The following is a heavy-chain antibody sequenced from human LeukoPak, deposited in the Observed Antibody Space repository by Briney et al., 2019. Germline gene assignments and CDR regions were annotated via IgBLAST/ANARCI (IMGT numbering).Heavy chain of an antibody. J-gene: IGHJ2*01. CDR2: IYYSGST. CDR3: ARGYSSSWYDTGYFDL. CDR1: GGSISSYY. Sequence: SETLSLTCTVSGGSISSYYWSWIRQPPGKGLELIGYIYYSGSTNYSPSLKSRVTISVDTSKNQFSLKLSSVTAADTAVYYCARGYSSSWYDTGYFDLWGRGTLVTVSS. V-gene: IGHV4-59*01. D-gene: IGHD6-13*01.